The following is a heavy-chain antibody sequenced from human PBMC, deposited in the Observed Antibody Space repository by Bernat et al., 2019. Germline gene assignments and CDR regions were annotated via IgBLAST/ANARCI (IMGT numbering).Heavy chain of an antibody. V-gene: IGHV3-7*03. CDR1: GFTFSNYR. D-gene: IGHD1-20*01. CDR2: IKQDGSEK. J-gene: IGHJ3*01. Sequence: HLVESGGGLVQPGMSLRLSSTTSGFTFSNYRMSWVRQAPGKGLEWVANIKQDGSEKYYVASVRGRFTISRDNAKNSLYLQMNSLRAEDTALYYCAKDNWNQRGVDGFDVWGQGTMVTVSS. CDR3: AKDNWNQRGVDGFDV.